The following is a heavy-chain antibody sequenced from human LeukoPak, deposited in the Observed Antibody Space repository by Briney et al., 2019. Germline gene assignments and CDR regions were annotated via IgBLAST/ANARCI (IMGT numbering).Heavy chain of an antibody. J-gene: IGHJ6*02. D-gene: IGHD3-22*01. Sequence: GGSLRLSCAASLFTFSDYYMTSIRQAPRKGLERVSYICSSGSTIYYADSVKGRFTISRDNAKNSLYLKMNSLRAEDTAVYYCARDSVRGYYDSSGYLDYYYGMDVWGQGTTVTVSS. CDR3: ARDSVRGYYDSSGYLDYYYGMDV. V-gene: IGHV3-11*01. CDR1: LFTFSDYY. CDR2: ICSSGSTI.